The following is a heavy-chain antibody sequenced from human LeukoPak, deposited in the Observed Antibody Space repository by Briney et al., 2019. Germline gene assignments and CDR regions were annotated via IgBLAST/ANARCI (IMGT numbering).Heavy chain of an antibody. CDR1: GFTFSSYR. J-gene: IGHJ4*02. D-gene: IGHD7-27*01. CDR3: ARGTGDWGKITYYFDY. Sequence: GGSLRLSCAASGFTFSSYRMNWVRQAPGKGLEWVSSISSSSSYIYYADSVKGRFTISRDNAKNSLYLQMNSLRAEDTAVYYCARGTGDWGKITYYFDYWGQGTLVTVSS. CDR2: ISSSSSYI. V-gene: IGHV3-21*01.